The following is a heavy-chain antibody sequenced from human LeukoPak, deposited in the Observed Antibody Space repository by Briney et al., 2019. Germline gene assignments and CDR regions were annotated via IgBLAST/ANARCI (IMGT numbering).Heavy chain of an antibody. V-gene: IGHV3-53*01. Sequence: GGSLRLSCAASGFTFSSYWMSWVRQAPGKGLEWVSVIYSGGSTYYADSVKGRFTISRDNSKNTLYLQMNSLRAEDTAVYYCARDRYYDILTGYYTYYGMDVWGQGTTVTVSS. J-gene: IGHJ6*02. D-gene: IGHD3-9*01. CDR2: IYSGGST. CDR1: GFTFSSYW. CDR3: ARDRYYDILTGYYTYYGMDV.